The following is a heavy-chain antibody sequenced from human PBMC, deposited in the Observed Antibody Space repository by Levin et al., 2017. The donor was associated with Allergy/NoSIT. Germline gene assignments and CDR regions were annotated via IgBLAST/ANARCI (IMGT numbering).Heavy chain of an antibody. CDR1: GGSISNYY. CDR2: IYYGGSA. J-gene: IGHJ4*02. D-gene: IGHD2-21*02. CDR3: ARRFGDGTLDH. Sequence: SETLSLTCNVSGGSISNYYWSWIRQPPGKGLEWLGYIYYGGSADYNPSLQSRATISLDTSNSPFSLKLSSVTTADTAVYYCARRFGDGTLDHWGQGVLVTVSS. V-gene: IGHV4-59*01.